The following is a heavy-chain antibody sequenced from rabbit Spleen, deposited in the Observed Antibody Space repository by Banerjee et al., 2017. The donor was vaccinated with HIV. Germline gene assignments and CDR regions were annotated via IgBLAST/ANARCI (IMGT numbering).Heavy chain of an antibody. Sequence: QQLEESGGGLVKPGASLTLTCTASGFSFSAGYYMCWVRRAPGKGLEWIACIHGGSSTNTYYASWAKGRFTISKTSSTTVTLQMTSLTAADTATYFCARDTGTSFSTYGMDLWGPGTLVTVS. CDR3: ARDTGTSFSTYGMDL. CDR1: GFSFSAGYY. D-gene: IGHD8-1*01. V-gene: IGHV1S40*01. J-gene: IGHJ6*01. CDR2: IHGGSSTNT.